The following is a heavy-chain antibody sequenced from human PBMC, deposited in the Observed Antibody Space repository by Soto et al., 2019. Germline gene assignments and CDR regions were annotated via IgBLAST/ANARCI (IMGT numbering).Heavy chain of an antibody. CDR2: IYHSGST. J-gene: IGHJ4*02. Sequence: SETLSLTCAVSGYSISIGYYCGCIRQPPGKGLEWIGSIYHSGSTYYNPSLKSRVTISVDTSKNQFSLKLSSVTAADTAVYYCARDPPSRITPGFFDYWGQGTLVTVSS. V-gene: IGHV4-38-2*02. CDR3: ARDPPSRITPGFFDY. D-gene: IGHD5-12*01. CDR1: GYSISIGYY.